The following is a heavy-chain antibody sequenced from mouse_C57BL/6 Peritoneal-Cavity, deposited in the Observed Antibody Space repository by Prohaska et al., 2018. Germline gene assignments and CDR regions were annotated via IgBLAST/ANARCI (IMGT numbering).Heavy chain of an antibody. CDR3: ASYSGSSHDDY. D-gene: IGHD1-1*01. V-gene: IGHV1-19*01. CDR2: INPYNGGT. CDR1: GYTFTDYY. Sequence: EVQLQQSGPVLVKPGASVKMSCKASGYTFTDYYMNWVKQSHGKSLEWIGVINPYNGGTSYNQKFNVKATLTVYKSSSTAYMELNILTSEDSTVYYSASYSGSSHDDYWGQATAPTVSS. J-gene: IGHJ2*01.